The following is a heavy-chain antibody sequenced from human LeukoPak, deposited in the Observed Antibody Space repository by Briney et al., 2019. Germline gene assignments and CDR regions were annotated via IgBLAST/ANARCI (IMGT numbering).Heavy chain of an antibody. V-gene: IGHV1-8*01. CDR3: ARDVGVVPAARGYYYYYGMDV. J-gene: IGHJ6*02. CDR1: RYSLPSYD. Sequence: ASVQVSCKASRYSLPSYDINWVRQAPGAGLEWMGWMNTNRGNTGYAQKFQGRVTSTRNTSISTAYMELSSLRYEDTAVYYCARDVGVVPAARGYYYYYGMDVWGQGTTVTVSS. CDR2: MNTNRGNT. D-gene: IGHD2-2*01.